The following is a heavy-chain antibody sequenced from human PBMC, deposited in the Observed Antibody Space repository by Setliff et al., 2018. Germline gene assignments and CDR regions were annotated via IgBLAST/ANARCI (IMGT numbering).Heavy chain of an antibody. Sequence: SVKVSCKTSGGTFSSFAVSWVRQAPGQRPEWMGRLIPFFGTTIYAQRFQGRVTITADESTTTVFMELNSLRSGDTAIYYCARDSRQWLEGGASGDMDIWGQGTMVTVSS. CDR2: LIPFFGTT. CDR1: GGTFSSFA. J-gene: IGHJ3*02. V-gene: IGHV1-69*13. CDR3: ARDSRQWLEGGASGDMDI. D-gene: IGHD6-19*01.